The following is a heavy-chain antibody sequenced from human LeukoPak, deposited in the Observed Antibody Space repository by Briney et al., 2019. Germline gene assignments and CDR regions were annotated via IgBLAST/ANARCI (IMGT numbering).Heavy chain of an antibody. CDR2: IYASGST. V-gene: IGHV4-4*07. CDR1: SGSISGSYY. CDR3: ARGKQNAVDY. J-gene: IGHJ4*02. D-gene: IGHD1-1*01. Sequence: SETLSLTCTVSSGSISGSYYWYWIRQPAGKGLEWIGRIYASGSTNYDPSLKSRVTISVDKSNNQFSLMVTSVTAADTAVYYWARGKQNAVDYWGQGILVTVSS.